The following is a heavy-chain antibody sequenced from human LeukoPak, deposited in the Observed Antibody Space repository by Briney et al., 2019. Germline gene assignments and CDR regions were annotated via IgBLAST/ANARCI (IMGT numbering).Heavy chain of an antibody. Sequence: SETLSLTCTVSGGSISSYYWSWIRQPPGKGLEWIGYIYYSGSTNYNPSLKSRVTISVDTSKNQFSLKLSSVTAADTAVYYCARGIRDSSGYYYGVFDYWGQGTLVTVSS. CDR1: GGSISSYY. J-gene: IGHJ4*02. D-gene: IGHD3-22*01. V-gene: IGHV4-59*01. CDR2: IYYSGST. CDR3: ARGIRDSSGYYYGVFDY.